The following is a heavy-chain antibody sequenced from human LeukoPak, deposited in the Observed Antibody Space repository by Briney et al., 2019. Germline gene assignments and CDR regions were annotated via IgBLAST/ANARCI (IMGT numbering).Heavy chain of an antibody. Sequence: GGSLRLSCAASGFTFSNAWMSWVRQAPGKGLEWVDRIKSKTDGGTTDYAAPVKGRFTISRDDSKNTLYLQMNSLKTEDTAVYYCTLGGFTAHFDYWGQGTLVTVSS. CDR2: IKSKTDGGTT. CDR3: TLGGFTAHFDY. CDR1: GFTFSNAW. J-gene: IGHJ4*02. V-gene: IGHV3-15*01. D-gene: IGHD3-16*01.